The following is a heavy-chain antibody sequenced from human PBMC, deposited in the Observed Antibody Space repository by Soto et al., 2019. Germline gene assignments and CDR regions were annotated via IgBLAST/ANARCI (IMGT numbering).Heavy chain of an antibody. D-gene: IGHD4-17*01. CDR1: GFTFSSYA. CDR2: ISGSGGST. CDR3: AKGRFNPKKVTTQYYFDY. J-gene: IGHJ4*02. Sequence: PGGSLRLSCAASGFTFSSYAMSWVRQAPGKGLEWVSAISGSGGSTYYADSVKGRFTISRDNSKNTLYLQMNSLRAEDTAVYYCAKGRFNPKKVTTQYYFDYWGQGTLVTVSS. V-gene: IGHV3-23*01.